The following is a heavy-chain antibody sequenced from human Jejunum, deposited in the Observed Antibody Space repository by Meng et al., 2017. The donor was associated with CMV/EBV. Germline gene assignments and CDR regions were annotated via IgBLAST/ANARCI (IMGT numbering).Heavy chain of an antibody. CDR2: ISGYNGNT. V-gene: IGHV1-18*01. J-gene: IGHJ4*02. Sequence: QVQLVHAGAEVKKPGASVKVSCKASGYTFTNYVINWVRQAPGQGLEWMGWISGYNGNTNYAQNFQGRVTLTTDTSTSTAYMELRSLRSDDTAVYYCARDRNVPGNSEFDYWGQGTLVTVSS. CDR3: ARDRNVPGNSEFDY. D-gene: IGHD6-19*01. CDR1: GYTFTNYV.